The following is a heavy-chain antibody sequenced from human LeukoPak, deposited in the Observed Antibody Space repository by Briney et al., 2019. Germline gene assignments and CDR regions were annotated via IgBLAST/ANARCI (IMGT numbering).Heavy chain of an antibody. CDR1: GYSFTSYW. CDR2: IDPSDSYT. CDR3: ARLRYYYDSSGYYYNWFDP. J-gene: IGHJ5*02. D-gene: IGHD3-22*01. Sequence: HGGSLKISCKGSGYSFTSYWISWVRQMPGKGLEWMGRIDPSDSYTNYSPSFQGHVTISADKSISTAYLQWSSLKASDTAMYYCARLRYYYDSSGYYYNWFDPWGQGTLVTVSS. V-gene: IGHV5-10-1*01.